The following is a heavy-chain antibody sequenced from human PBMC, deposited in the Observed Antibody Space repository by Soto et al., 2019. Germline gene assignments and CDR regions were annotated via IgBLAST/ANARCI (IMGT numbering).Heavy chain of an antibody. D-gene: IGHD1-26*01. V-gene: IGHV3-11*05. J-gene: IGHJ4*02. Sequence: QVHLVESGGGLVKPGGSLRLSCTASGFTFSDYYMSWIRQAPGKGLEWISYISSTSRYTNYADSVKGRFTISRDNAKNSLYLQMNSLRDEDTAVYYCVRDLGWSPLWEYWGQGTLVTVSS. CDR1: GFTFSDYY. CDR2: ISSTSRYT. CDR3: VRDLGWSPLWEY.